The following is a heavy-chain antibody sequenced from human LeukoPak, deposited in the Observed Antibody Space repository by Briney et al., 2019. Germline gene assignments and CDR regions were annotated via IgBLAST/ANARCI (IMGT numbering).Heavy chain of an antibody. D-gene: IGHD1-26*01. Sequence: ASVKVSCKVSGYTFADYYMHGVQQAPEKGLEWMGLVDPEDGETIYAEKFQGRVTITADTSTDTAYMELSSLRSEDTAVYYCATVDSGSYYGGGYWGQGTLVTVSS. CDR1: GYTFADYY. CDR2: VDPEDGET. J-gene: IGHJ4*02. V-gene: IGHV1-69-2*01. CDR3: ATVDSGSYYGGGY.